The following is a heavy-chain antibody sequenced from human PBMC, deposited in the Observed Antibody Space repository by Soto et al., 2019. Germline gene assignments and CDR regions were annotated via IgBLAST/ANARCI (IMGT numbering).Heavy chain of an antibody. CDR3: ARRGRLNDAFDI. CDR1: GASIRGGGFY. Sequence: SETLSLTCSVSGASIRGGGFYWSWLRQSPGKGLEWIGHIYYTGSTFVSPSLKGRLTISLDTSKNQFSLKLSSVTAADTAVYYCARRGRLNDAFDIWGQGTMVTVSS. J-gene: IGHJ3*02. CDR2: IYYTGST. V-gene: IGHV4-31*03. D-gene: IGHD6-25*01.